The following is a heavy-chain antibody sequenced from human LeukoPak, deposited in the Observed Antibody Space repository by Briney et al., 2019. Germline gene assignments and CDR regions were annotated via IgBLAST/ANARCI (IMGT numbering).Heavy chain of an antibody. CDR1: GDSVSSNSAA. D-gene: IGHD2-15*01. V-gene: IGHV6-1*01. CDR3: ARDSSGYCSGGSCYGSDYYYYGMDV. CDR2: TYYRSKWYN. J-gene: IGHJ6*02. Sequence: SQTLSLTCAISGDSVSSNSAAWNWIRQSPSRGLEWLGRTYYRSKWYNDYAVSVKSRITINPDTSKNQSSLQLNSVTPEDTAVYYCARDSSGYCSGGSCYGSDYYYYGMDVWGQGTTVTVSS.